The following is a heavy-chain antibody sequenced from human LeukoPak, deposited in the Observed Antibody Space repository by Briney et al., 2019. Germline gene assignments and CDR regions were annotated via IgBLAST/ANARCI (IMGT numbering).Heavy chain of an antibody. D-gene: IGHD6-19*01. V-gene: IGHV4-59*01. Sequence: PSETLSLTCTVSGGSISSYYWSWIRQPPGKGLEWIGYIYYSGSTNYNPSLKSQVTISVDTSKNQFSLKLSSVTAADTAVYYCARVGGEWLVQTYYYYYYMDVWGKGTTVTISS. CDR1: GGSISSYY. J-gene: IGHJ6*03. CDR3: ARVGGEWLVQTYYYYYYMDV. CDR2: IYYSGST.